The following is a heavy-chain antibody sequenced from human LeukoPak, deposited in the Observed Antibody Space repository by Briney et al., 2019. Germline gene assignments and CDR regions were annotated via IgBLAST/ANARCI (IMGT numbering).Heavy chain of an antibody. CDR2: ITPLFGTA. V-gene: IGHV1-69*01. D-gene: IGHD3-22*01. Sequence: SVKVSCTASGGTFSSYAISWVRQAPGQGLEWMGGITPLFGTANYAQNFQGRVTITADESTSTAYMELSSLRSEDTAVYYCVRDGSYYDSTGYYYLYWGQGTLVTVSS. CDR3: VRDGSYYDSTGYYYLY. J-gene: IGHJ4*02. CDR1: GGTFSSYA.